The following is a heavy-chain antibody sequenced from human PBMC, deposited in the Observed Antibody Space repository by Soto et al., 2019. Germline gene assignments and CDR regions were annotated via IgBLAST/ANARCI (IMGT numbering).Heavy chain of an antibody. J-gene: IGHJ6*02. CDR1: GFTFSSYA. CDR3: AKVGKTEGYCSGGSCYGWNYYYGMDV. V-gene: IGHV3-23*01. Sequence: GGSLRLSCAASGFTFSSYAMSWVRQAPGKGLEWVSAISGSGGSTYYADSVKGRFTISRDNSKNTLYLQMNSLRAEDTAVYYCAKVGKTEGYCSGGSCYGWNYYYGMDVWGQGTTVTVS. D-gene: IGHD2-15*01. CDR2: ISGSGGST.